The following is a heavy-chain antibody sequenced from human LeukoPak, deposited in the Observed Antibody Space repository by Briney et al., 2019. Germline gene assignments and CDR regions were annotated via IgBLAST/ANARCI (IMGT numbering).Heavy chain of an antibody. J-gene: IGHJ4*02. Sequence: HGESLKISCKGSGYSFASYWIGWVRQMPGKGLEWTGIIYPGDTDTRYNPSFQGQVTISADKSVSTAYLQWSSLKASDTAMYYCASSSRTRPLLCDYWGQGTLVTVSS. CDR1: GYSFASYW. CDR2: IYPGDTDT. V-gene: IGHV5-51*01. D-gene: IGHD6-6*01. CDR3: ASSSRTRPLLCDY.